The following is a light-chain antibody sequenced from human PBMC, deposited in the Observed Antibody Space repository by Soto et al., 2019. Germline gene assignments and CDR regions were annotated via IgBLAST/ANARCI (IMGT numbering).Light chain of an antibody. CDR1: QSVSSN. V-gene: IGKV3-15*01. CDR3: QQYHNWPEWT. J-gene: IGKJ1*01. Sequence: EIVMTQSPATLSVSPGERATLSCRASQSVSSNLAWYQQKPGQAPRLLMYGSSTRATGFPARFSGSGSGTEFTLTISSLQSEDFEVYYCQQYHNWPEWTFGQGTRVDIK. CDR2: GSS.